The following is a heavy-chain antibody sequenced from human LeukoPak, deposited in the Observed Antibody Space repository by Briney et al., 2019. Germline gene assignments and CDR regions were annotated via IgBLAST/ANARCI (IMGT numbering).Heavy chain of an antibody. J-gene: IGHJ4*02. V-gene: IGHV4-34*01. Sequence: PSETLSLTCAVYGGSFSGYYWSWIRQPPGKGLEWIGAINHSGSTNYNPSLKSRVTISVDTSKNQFSLKLSSVTAADTAVYYCASTVLGYCSGGSCPYFDYWGQGTLVTVSS. CDR1: GGSFSGYY. D-gene: IGHD2-15*01. CDR3: ASTVLGYCSGGSCPYFDY. CDR2: INHSGST.